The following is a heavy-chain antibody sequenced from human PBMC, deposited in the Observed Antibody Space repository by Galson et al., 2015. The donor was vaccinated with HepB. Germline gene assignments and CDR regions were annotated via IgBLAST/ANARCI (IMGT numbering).Heavy chain of an antibody. D-gene: IGHD6-13*01. CDR2: ISSNGGST. CDR3: VKDPRSWVIAAAADY. J-gene: IGHJ4*02. Sequence: SLRLSCAASGFTFSSYAMHWVRQAPGKGLEYVSAISSNGGSTYYADSVKGRFTISRDNSKNTLYLQMSSLRAEDTAVYYCVKDPRSWVIAAAADYWGQGTLVTVSS. CDR1: GFTFSSYA. V-gene: IGHV3-64D*06.